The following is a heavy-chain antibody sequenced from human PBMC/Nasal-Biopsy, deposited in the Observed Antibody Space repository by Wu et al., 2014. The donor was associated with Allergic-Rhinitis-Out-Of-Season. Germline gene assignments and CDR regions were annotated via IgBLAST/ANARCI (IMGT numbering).Heavy chain of an antibody. D-gene: IGHD6-13*01. J-gene: IGHJ4*02. CDR3: TRDVPVSAAPLFDY. CDR1: GYPFINYG. Sequence: GAEVKKPGASVKVSCKTSGYPFINYGISWVRQAPGEGLQWMGWISAYNGRTDYAQTFQDRLTLTTDPSASTAFMELRNLRSDDTALYFCTRDVPVSAAPLFDYWGQGTVVTVST. CDR2: ISAYNGRT. V-gene: IGHV1-18*01.